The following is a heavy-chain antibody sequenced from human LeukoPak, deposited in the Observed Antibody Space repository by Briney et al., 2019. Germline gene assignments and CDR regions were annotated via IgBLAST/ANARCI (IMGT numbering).Heavy chain of an antibody. CDR2: IYTSGST. Sequence: SETLSLTCTVSGGSISSYYWSWIRQPAGKGLEWIGRIYTSGSTNYNPSLKSRVTMSVDTSKNQFSLKLSSVTAADTAVYYCAGDRRVAYYDSSGLFHDAFDIWGQGTMVTVSS. J-gene: IGHJ3*02. CDR3: AGDRRVAYYDSSGLFHDAFDI. V-gene: IGHV4-4*07. D-gene: IGHD3-22*01. CDR1: GGSISSYY.